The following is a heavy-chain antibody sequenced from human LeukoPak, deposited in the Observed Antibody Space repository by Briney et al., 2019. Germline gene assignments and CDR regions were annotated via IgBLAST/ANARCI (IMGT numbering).Heavy chain of an antibody. Sequence: TGGSLRLSCGASGFTFSSYAMSWVRQAPGKGLEWVSAISGSGGSTYYADSVKGRFTISRDNSKNTLHLQMNSLRAEDMAVYYCAKPYSSGHDAFDIWGQGTMVTVSS. V-gene: IGHV3-23*01. D-gene: IGHD6-19*01. CDR2: ISGSGGST. CDR1: GFTFSSYA. CDR3: AKPYSSGHDAFDI. J-gene: IGHJ3*02.